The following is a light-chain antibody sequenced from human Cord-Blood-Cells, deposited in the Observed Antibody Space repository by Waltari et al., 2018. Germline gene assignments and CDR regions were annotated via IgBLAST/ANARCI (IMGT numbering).Light chain of an antibody. CDR2: DAS. Sequence: DIQMTQSPSTLSASVGARVTITCRASQSISSWLAWYQQKPGKAPKLLIYDASSLESGVPSRFSGSGSGTEFTLTISSLQPDDFATYYCQQYNSYSFTFGHGTKVDIK. J-gene: IGKJ3*01. V-gene: IGKV1-5*01. CDR1: QSISSW. CDR3: QQYNSYSFT.